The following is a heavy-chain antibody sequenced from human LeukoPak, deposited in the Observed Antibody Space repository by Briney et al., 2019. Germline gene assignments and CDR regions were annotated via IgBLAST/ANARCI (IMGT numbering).Heavy chain of an antibody. Sequence: PGGSLRLSCAASGFTFGSYLMNWVRQAPGKGLEWVSAIGGSGTRTYYADSVKGRFTISRDNSKNTLHLQMNSLRAEDTAVYYCARSAVAGYDYWGQGTLVTVSS. CDR2: IGGSGTRT. D-gene: IGHD6-19*01. J-gene: IGHJ4*02. V-gene: IGHV3-23*01. CDR3: ARSAVAGYDY. CDR1: GFTFGSYL.